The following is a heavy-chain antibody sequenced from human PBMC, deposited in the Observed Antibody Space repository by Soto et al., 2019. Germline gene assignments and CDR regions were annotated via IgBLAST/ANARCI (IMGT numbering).Heavy chain of an antibody. CDR2: INHSGST. Sequence: PSETLSLTCAVYGGSFSGYYWSWIRQPPGKGLEWIGEINHSGSTNYNPSLKSRVTISVDTSKNQFSLKLSSVTAADTAVYYCAGDVRITIFGVVKGVDYWGQGTLVTVSS. J-gene: IGHJ4*02. V-gene: IGHV4-34*01. CDR3: AGDVRITIFGVVKGVDY. CDR1: GGSFSGYY. D-gene: IGHD3-3*01.